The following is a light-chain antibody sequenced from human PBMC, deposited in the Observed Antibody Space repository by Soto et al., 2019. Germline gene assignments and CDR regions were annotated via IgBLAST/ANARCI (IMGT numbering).Light chain of an antibody. CDR2: GAS. J-gene: IGKJ5*01. CDR3: QQLNSSLFT. Sequence: DMQMNPSPGSLSSSLGGRVTITCRASQDISSYLGWYQQKPGEAPKLLIYGASTLQSGVPSRFSGSGSGTEFTLTISSLQPEDFASYYCQQLNSSLFTFGQGTRLEIK. CDR1: QDISSY. V-gene: IGKV1-9*01.